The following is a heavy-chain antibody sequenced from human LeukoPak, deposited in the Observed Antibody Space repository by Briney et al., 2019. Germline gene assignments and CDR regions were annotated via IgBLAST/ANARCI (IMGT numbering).Heavy chain of an antibody. D-gene: IGHD2/OR15-2a*01. V-gene: IGHV3-9*01. J-gene: IGHJ2*01. CDR2: ISWNSGSI. Sequence: GGSLRLSCAASGFTFDDYAMHWVRQAPGKGLEWVSGISWNSGSIGYADSVKGRFTISRDNAKNSLYLQMNSLRAEDTALYYCAKDKPEYLPCYFDLWGRGTLVTVSS. CDR1: GFTFDDYA. CDR3: AKDKPEYLPCYFDL.